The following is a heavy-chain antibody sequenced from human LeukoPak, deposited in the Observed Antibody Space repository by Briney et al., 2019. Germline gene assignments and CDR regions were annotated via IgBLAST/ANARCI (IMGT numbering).Heavy chain of an antibody. CDR2: ISGSSSYI. D-gene: IGHD6-13*01. CDR1: GFTFSSYS. Sequence: GGSLRLSCVASGFTFSSYSMNWVRQAPGTGPEWVSSISGSSSYIYYADSVKGRFTISRDNAKNSLYLQMNSLIAEDTAVYYCARGLEYSSSWWYFQHWGQGTLVTVS. CDR3: ARGLEYSSSWWYFQH. J-gene: IGHJ1*01. V-gene: IGHV3-21*01.